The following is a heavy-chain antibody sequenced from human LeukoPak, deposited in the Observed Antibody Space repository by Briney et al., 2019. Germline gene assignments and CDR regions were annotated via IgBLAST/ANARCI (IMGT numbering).Heavy chain of an antibody. Sequence: ASVNVSCKASGYTFTSYGISWVRQAPGQGLEWMGWISAYNGSTNYAQKLQGRVTMTTDTSTSTAYMELRSLRSDDTAVYYCARAFGAMAKIYGMDVCGKRTTVTVSS. V-gene: IGHV1-18*04. J-gene: IGHJ6*04. D-gene: IGHD3-16*01. CDR2: ISAYNGST. CDR3: ARAFGAMAKIYGMDV. CDR1: GYTFTSYG.